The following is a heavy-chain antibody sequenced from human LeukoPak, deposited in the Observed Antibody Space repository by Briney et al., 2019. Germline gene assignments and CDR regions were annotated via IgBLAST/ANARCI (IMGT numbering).Heavy chain of an antibody. CDR2: MNLDGSGK. CDR1: GFTFSSYW. Sequence: GGSLRLSCAASGFTFSSYWMTWVRQAPGKGLEWVANMNLDGSGKYYVDSVKGRFTISRDNAKNSLYLQMNSLTDKDTATYYCARGDGFSCYSHWGQGTLVTVSS. J-gene: IGHJ4*02. CDR3: ARGDGFSCYSH. D-gene: IGHD3/OR15-3a*01. V-gene: IGHV3-7*01.